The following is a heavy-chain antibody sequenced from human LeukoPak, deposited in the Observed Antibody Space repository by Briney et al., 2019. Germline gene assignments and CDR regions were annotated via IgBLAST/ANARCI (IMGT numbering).Heavy chain of an antibody. CDR2: FDPEDGET. V-gene: IGHV1-24*01. D-gene: IGHD2/OR15-2a*01. J-gene: IGHJ6*01. Sequence: ASVKVSCKVSGYTLTELSMHWVRQAPGKGLEWMGGFDPEDGETIYAQKFQGRVTMTEDTSTDTAYMELSSLRSEDTAVYYCATNNSLVSSMHVWGQGTTVTVSS. CDR1: GYTLTELS. CDR3: ATNNSLVSSMHV.